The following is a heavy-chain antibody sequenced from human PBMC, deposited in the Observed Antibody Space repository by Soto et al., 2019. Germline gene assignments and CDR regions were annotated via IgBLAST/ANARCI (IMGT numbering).Heavy chain of an antibody. CDR3: ASPLGYCSGGSCSQLYNWFDP. Sequence: SETLSLTCTVSGGSISSSSYYWGWIRQPPGKGLEWIGSIYYSGSTYYNPSLKSRVTISVDTSKNQFSLKLSSVTAADTAVYYCASPLGYCSGGSCSQLYNWFDPWGQGTLVTVSS. V-gene: IGHV4-39*01. CDR1: GGSISSSSYY. D-gene: IGHD2-15*01. CDR2: IYYSGST. J-gene: IGHJ5*02.